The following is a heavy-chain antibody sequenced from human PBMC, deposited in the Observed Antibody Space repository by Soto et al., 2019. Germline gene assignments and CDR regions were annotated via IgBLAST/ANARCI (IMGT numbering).Heavy chain of an antibody. CDR3: ARRGSGSYSDY. CDR2: IYYSGST. D-gene: IGHD3-10*01. Sequence: QLQLQESGPGLVKPSETLSLTCTVSGGSISSSSYYWGSIRQPPGKGLEWIGSIYYSGSTYYNPSRKSRVTISVDTSKSQFSLKRSSVTAADTAVYYCARRGSGSYSDYWGQGTLVTVSS. J-gene: IGHJ4*02. V-gene: IGHV4-39*01. CDR1: GGSISSSSYY.